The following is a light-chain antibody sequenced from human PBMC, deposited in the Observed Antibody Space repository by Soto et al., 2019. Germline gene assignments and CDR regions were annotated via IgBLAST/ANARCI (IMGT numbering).Light chain of an antibody. CDR1: QSVLFSSNNKNY. CDR3: QQYHSPPWT. J-gene: IGKJ1*01. V-gene: IGKV4-1*01. Sequence: DIVMTQSPDSLAVSLGERATINCKSSQSVLFSSNNKNYLAWYQHKPGQPPRLLISWASTRESGVPDRFSGSGSGTDFTLTISSLQAADVAFYYCQQYHSPPWTFGPGTKVEIK. CDR2: WAS.